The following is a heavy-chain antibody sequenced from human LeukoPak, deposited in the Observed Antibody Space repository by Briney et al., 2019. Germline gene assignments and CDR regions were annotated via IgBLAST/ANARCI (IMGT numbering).Heavy chain of an antibody. CDR1: GFTFSSYA. CDR2: ISGSGGST. Sequence: QTGGSLRLSCAASGFTFSSYAMSWVCQAPGKGLEWVSAISGSGGSTYYADSVKGRFTISRDNSKNTLYLQMNSLRAEDTAVYYCAREEDTAMVASPFDYWGQGTLVTVSS. V-gene: IGHV3-23*01. CDR3: AREEDTAMVASPFDY. J-gene: IGHJ4*02. D-gene: IGHD5-18*01.